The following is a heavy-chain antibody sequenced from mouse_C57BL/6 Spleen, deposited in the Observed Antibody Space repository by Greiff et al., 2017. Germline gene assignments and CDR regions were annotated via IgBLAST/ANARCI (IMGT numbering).Heavy chain of an antibody. J-gene: IGHJ4*01. Sequence: QVQLQQSGPGLVAPSQSLSITCTVSGFSLTSYGVHWVRQPPGKGLEWLVVIWSDGSTTYNSALKSRLSISKDNSKSQVFLKMNSLQTDDTAMYYCASSTMITPYAMDYWGQGTSVTVSS. D-gene: IGHD2-4*01. CDR1: GFSLTSYG. CDR3: ASSTMITPYAMDY. CDR2: IWSDGST. V-gene: IGHV2-6*03.